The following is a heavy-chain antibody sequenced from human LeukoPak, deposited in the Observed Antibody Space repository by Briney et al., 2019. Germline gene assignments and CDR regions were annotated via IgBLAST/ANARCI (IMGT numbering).Heavy chain of an antibody. J-gene: IGHJ4*02. CDR3: ARGMVGSD. Sequence: PSETLSLTCTVSGGSISGYYWNWIRQSPEKGLEWIGYIYSSGSTNYNPSLKSRVSMSVDTSKNQFSLKLSTVTAADTAVYYCARGMVGSDWGQGTLVTVSS. CDR2: IYSSGST. D-gene: IGHD2-8*01. V-gene: IGHV4-59*01. CDR1: GGSISGYY.